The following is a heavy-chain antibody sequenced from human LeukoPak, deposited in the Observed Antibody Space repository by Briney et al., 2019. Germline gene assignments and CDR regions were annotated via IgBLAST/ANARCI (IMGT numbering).Heavy chain of an antibody. Sequence: GGSLRLSCAASGFTFDDYAMHWVRQAPGKGLEWVSLISGDGGSTYYADSVKGRFTISRDNSKNSLYLQMNSLRTEDTALYYCAKLDDILTGYTPLAFDIWGQGTMVTVSS. CDR3: AKLDDILTGYTPLAFDI. J-gene: IGHJ3*02. D-gene: IGHD3-9*01. V-gene: IGHV3-43*02. CDR1: GFTFDDYA. CDR2: ISGDGGST.